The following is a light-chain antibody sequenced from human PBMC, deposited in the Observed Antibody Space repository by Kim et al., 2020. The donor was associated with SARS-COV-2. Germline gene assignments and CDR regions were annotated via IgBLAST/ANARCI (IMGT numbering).Light chain of an antibody. V-gene: IGKV1-12*01. Sequence: DIQMTQSPSSVSASVGDRVTITCLASQDINNWVAWFQQRPGKAPNLLVYAASRLHSGVPSRFDGSGSGTDFTLTISSLQPEDSATYYCQQTNTFPITFGQGTRLEIK. CDR1: QDINNW. CDR2: AAS. CDR3: QQTNTFPIT. J-gene: IGKJ5*01.